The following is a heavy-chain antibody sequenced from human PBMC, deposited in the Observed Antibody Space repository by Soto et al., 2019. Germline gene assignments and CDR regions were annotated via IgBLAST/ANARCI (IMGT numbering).Heavy chain of an antibody. V-gene: IGHV2-5*02. CDR2: ICWDDDK. J-gene: IGHJ4*02. CDR1: GFSFRSSGVA. Sequence: QITLKESGPTLVKPTQTLTLTCTFSGFSFRSSGVAVGWIRQPPGKPLEWGAFICWDDDKRYSPSLKSRITITKDTSNIQVVLTMTTIGPVDTGTYYCAHRLRSSNGWGTFDYWGEGIVVTASS. CDR3: AHRLRSSNGWGTFDY. D-gene: IGHD3-16*01.